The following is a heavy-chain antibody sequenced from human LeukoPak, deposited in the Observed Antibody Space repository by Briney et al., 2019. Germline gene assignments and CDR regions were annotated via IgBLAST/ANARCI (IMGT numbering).Heavy chain of an antibody. D-gene: IGHD5-18*01. Sequence: SETLSLTCTVSGGSISSGSYYWSWIRQPAGKGLEWIGRIYTSGSTNYNPSLKSRVTISVDTSKNQFSLKLNSVTAADTAVYYCASTGLGDTAMVPHDYWGQGTLVTVSS. CDR2: IYTSGST. CDR3: ASTGLGDTAMVPHDY. J-gene: IGHJ4*02. CDR1: GGSISSGSYY. V-gene: IGHV4-61*02.